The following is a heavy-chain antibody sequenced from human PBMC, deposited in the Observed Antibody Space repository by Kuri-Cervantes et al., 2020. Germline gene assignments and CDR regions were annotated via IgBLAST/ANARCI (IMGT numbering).Heavy chain of an antibody. CDR3: ARDGGYATRSWFDP. V-gene: IGHV4-59*01. Sequence: ETLSLTCTVSGGSISSYYWGWIRQPPGKGLEWIGYIYYSGSTNYNPSLKSRVTISVDTSKNQFSLKLSSVTAADTAVYYCARDGGYATRSWFDPWGQGTLVTVSS. J-gene: IGHJ5*02. D-gene: IGHD2-8*01. CDR2: IYYSGST. CDR1: GGSISSYY.